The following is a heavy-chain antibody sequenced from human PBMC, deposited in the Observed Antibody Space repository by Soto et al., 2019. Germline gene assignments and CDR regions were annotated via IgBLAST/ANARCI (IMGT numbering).Heavy chain of an antibody. Sequence: GGSLRLSCAASGYTFSSYAMSWVRQAPGKGLDWCSAIIGSGGSTYYADSVKGRFTISRDNSKNTLYLQMNSLRAEDTAVYYCAKFFLVVAATNAIDFWGPGTMVTV. CDR2: IIGSGGST. CDR1: GYTFSSYA. CDR3: AKFFLVVAATNAIDF. D-gene: IGHD2-15*01. V-gene: IGHV3-23*01. J-gene: IGHJ3*01.